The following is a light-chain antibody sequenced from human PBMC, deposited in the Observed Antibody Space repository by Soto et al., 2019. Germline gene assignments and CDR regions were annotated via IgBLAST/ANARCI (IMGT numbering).Light chain of an antibody. J-gene: IGKJ1*01. V-gene: IGKV1-27*01. CDR2: AAS. Sequence: DFQMTQSPSSLSASVGDRVTITCRASRGINNNLAWYQQKPGKVPQLLIYAASTLQAGVTSRFSAYGFGTDFTLTITSLQPDDVATYYCQRYDGAPKTFGQGTKVEIK. CDR1: RGINNN. CDR3: QRYDGAPKT.